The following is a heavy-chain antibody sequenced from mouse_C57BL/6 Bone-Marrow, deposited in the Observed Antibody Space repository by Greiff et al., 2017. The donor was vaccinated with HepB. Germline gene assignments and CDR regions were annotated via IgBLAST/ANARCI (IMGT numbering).Heavy chain of an antibody. J-gene: IGHJ1*03. V-gene: IGHV1-47*01. CDR1: GYTFTTYP. CDR2: FHPYNDDT. CDR3: ARSGDYDWYFDV. D-gene: IGHD2-4*01. Sequence: VKLMESGAELVKPGASVKMSCKASGYTFTTYPIEWMKQNHGKSLEWIGNFHPYNDDTKYNEKFKGKATLTVEKSSSTVYLELSRLTSDDSAVYYCARSGDYDWYFDVWGTGTTVTVSS.